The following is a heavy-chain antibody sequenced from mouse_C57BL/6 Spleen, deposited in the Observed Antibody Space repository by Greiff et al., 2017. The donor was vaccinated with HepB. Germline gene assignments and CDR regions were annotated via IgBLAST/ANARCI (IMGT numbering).Heavy chain of an antibody. J-gene: IGHJ2*01. Sequence: VMLVESGPGLVAPSQSLSITCTVSGFSLTSYGVHWVRQPPGKGLEWLVVIWSDGSTTYNSALKSRLSISKDNSKSQVFLKMNSVQTDDTAMYYCARQANWDVYYFDYWGQGTTLTVSS. CDR2: IWSDGST. V-gene: IGHV2-6-1*01. D-gene: IGHD4-1*01. CDR1: GFSLTSYG. CDR3: ARQANWDVYYFDY.